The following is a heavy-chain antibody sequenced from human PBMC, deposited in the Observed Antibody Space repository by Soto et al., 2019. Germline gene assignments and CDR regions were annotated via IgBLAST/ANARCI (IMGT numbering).Heavy chain of an antibody. CDR2: MKQDGSEK. J-gene: IGHJ4*02. CDR3: ARALRGYGGYAFDY. V-gene: IGHV3-7*01. Sequence: TGGSLRLSCAASGFTFNTYWMTWVRQTPGKGLEWVANMKQDGSEKYYVDSVKGRFTISRDNAKNSLYLQMNGLRAEDTAVYYCARALRGYGGYAFDYWGQGTLVTVSS. D-gene: IGHD5-12*01. CDR1: GFTFNTYW.